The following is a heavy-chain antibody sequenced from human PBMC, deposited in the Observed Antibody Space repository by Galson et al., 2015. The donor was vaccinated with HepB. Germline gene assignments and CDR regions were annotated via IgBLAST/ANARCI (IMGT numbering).Heavy chain of an antibody. CDR3: AREGWGGFDY. V-gene: IGHV1-3*01. CDR1: GYPFIHYA. J-gene: IGHJ4*02. D-gene: IGHD6-19*01. CDR2: INAGNGNT. Sequence: SVKVSCKASGYPFIHYAVHWVRQAPGQRLEWMGWINAGNGNTEYSRKFQARVTITRDTSASIAYMALSSLRSEDTAVYYCAREGWGGFDYWGQGTLVTVSS.